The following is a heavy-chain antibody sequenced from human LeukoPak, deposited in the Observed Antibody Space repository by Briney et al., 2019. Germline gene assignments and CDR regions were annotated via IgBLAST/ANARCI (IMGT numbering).Heavy chain of an antibody. Sequence: SETLSLTCTVSGGSISSGGYYWSWIRQHPGKGLEWIGYIYYSGSTYYNPSLKSRVTISVDTSKNQFSLKLSSVTPEDTAVYYCARGTALGHFDLWGRGTLVTVSS. CDR2: IYYSGST. V-gene: IGHV4-31*03. CDR1: GGSISSGGYY. J-gene: IGHJ2*01. CDR3: ARGTALGHFDL. D-gene: IGHD1-26*01.